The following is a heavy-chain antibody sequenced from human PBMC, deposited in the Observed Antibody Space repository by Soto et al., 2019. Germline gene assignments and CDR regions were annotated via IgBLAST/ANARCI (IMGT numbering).Heavy chain of an antibody. CDR1: GGTFSSYT. J-gene: IGHJ4*02. D-gene: IGHD5-18*01. V-gene: IGHV1-69*02. CDR3: EHRGYSYGFVIY. Sequence: QVQLVQSGAEVKKPGSSVKVSCKASGGTFSSYTFSWVRQAPGQGLEWMGRIIPMLGIANYAQKFQGRVTITPDKTTSTAYMELSSLRSEDTAVYYCEHRGYSYGFVIYWGQGTLVTVSS. CDR2: IIPMLGIA.